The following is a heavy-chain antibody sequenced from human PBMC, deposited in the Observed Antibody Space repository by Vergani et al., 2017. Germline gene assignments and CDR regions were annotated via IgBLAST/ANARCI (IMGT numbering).Heavy chain of an antibody. J-gene: IGHJ4*02. V-gene: IGHV3-66*02. D-gene: IGHD6-13*01. CDR1: GFTVSSNY. Sequence: EVQLVESGGGLVQPGGSLRLSCAASGFTVSSNYMSWVRQAPGKGLEWVSVIYSGGSTYYADSVKGRFTISRDNSKNTLYLQMNSLRAEDTSVYYCARELGAAAGNDYGGQGTLVTVSS. CDR2: IYSGGST. CDR3: ARELGAAAGNDY.